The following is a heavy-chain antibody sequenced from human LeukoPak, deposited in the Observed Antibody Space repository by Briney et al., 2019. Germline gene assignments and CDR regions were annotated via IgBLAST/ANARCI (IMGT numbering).Heavy chain of an antibody. D-gene: IGHD3-22*01. Sequence: GRSLRLSCAASGFTFSSYAMHWVRQAPGKGLEWVAVTSYDGSNKYYADSVKGRFTISRDNSKNTLYLQMNSLRAEDTAVYYCARDHGYDSSGYLGYWGQGTLVTVSS. CDR3: ARDHGYDSSGYLGY. CDR1: GFTFSSYA. J-gene: IGHJ4*02. CDR2: TSYDGSNK. V-gene: IGHV3-30-3*01.